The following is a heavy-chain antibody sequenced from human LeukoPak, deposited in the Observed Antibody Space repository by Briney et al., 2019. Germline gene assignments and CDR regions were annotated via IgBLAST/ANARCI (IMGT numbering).Heavy chain of an antibody. J-gene: IGHJ5*02. D-gene: IGHD3-22*01. CDR3: AAGYYYDSSGPNWFDP. CDR1: GGSISSSSYY. CDR2: IYYSGST. Sequence: SETMSLTCTVSGGSISSSSYYWGWIRQPPGKGLEWIGSIYYSGSTYYNPSLKSQVTISVDTSKNQFSLKLSSVTAADTAVYYCAAGYYYDSSGPNWFDPWGQGTLVTVSS. V-gene: IGHV4-39*01.